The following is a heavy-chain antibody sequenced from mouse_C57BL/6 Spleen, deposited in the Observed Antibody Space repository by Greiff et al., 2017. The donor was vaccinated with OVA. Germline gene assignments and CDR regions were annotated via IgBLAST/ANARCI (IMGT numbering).Heavy chain of an antibody. D-gene: IGHD3-2*02. J-gene: IGHJ2*01. CDR2: IYPGSGST. V-gene: IGHV1-55*01. Sequence: QVQLQQPGAELVKPGASVKMSCKASGYTFTSYWITWVKQRPGQGLEWIGDIYPGSGSTNYNEKFKSKATLTVDTSSSTAYMQLSSLTSEDSAVYYCARGQLRLRWFDYWGQGTTLTVSS. CDR1: GYTFTSYW. CDR3: ARGQLRLRWFDY.